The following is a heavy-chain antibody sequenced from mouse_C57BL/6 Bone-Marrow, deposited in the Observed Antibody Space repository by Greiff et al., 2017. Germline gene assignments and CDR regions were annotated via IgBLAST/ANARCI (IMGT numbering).Heavy chain of an antibody. J-gene: IGHJ4*01. CDR1: GYTFTSYW. CDR3: AIFAMDY. CDR2: IHPSDSDT. Sequence: QVQLQQPGAELVKPGASVKVSCKASGYTFTSYWMHWVKQRPGQGLEWIGRIHPSDSDTNYNQKFQGKATLTVDKSSSTAYMQLSSLTAEVSAVYYCAIFAMDYWGQGTSVTVSS. V-gene: IGHV1-74*01.